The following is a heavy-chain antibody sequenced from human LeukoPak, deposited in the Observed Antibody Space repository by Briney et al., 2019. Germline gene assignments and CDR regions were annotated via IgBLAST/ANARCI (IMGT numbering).Heavy chain of an antibody. D-gene: IGHD3-10*01. CDR3: ARDYGSGRGIEISYYHYGMDV. CDR2: IWYDGTNE. V-gene: IGHV3-33*01. J-gene: IGHJ6*02. Sequence: PGRSLTLSCAASGFTFRTYGMHWVRQAPGQGLEWVAVIWYDGTNEYYADSVKGRFTISRDNSKNTLYLQMNSLRAEDTALYFCARDYGSGRGIEISYYHYGMDVWGQGTTVTVSS. CDR1: GFTFRTYG.